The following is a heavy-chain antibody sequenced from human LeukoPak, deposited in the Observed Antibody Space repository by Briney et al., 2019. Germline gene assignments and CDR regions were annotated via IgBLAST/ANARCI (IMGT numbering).Heavy chain of an antibody. D-gene: IGHD2-15*01. CDR2: MYHSGST. Sequence: SETLSLTCTVSGYSISSGHYWGWIRQPPGKGLEWIGSMYHSGSTYYNPPLKSRVTISEDTSKNQFSLNLSSVTAADTAVYYCARVGCSGGSCYRLRYYMDVWGKGTTVTVSS. V-gene: IGHV4-38-2*02. CDR3: ARVGCSGGSCYRLRYYMDV. CDR1: GYSISSGHY. J-gene: IGHJ6*03.